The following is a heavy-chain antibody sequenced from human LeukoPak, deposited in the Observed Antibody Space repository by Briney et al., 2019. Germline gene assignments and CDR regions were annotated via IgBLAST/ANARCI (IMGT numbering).Heavy chain of an antibody. D-gene: IGHD2-2*01. V-gene: IGHV1-69*01. J-gene: IGHJ5*02. CDR1: GSTFSSYA. CDR3: ARDRRCSSTSCYNWFDP. CDR2: IIPIFGTA. Sequence: ASVKVSCKASGSTFSSYAISWVRQAPGQGLEWMGGIIPIFGTANYAQKFQGRVTITADESTSTAYMELSSLRSEDTAVYYCARDRRCSSTSCYNWFDPWGQGTLVTVSS.